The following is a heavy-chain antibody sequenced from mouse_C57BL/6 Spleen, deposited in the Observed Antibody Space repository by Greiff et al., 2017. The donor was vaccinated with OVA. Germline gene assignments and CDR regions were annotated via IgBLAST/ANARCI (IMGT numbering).Heavy chain of an antibody. J-gene: IGHJ2*01. CDR2: INPSNGGT. D-gene: IGHD1-1*01. V-gene: IGHV1-53*01. Sequence: VQLQQPGPELVKPGASVKLSCKASGYTFTSYWMHWVKQRPGQGLEWIGNINPSNGGTNYNEKFKSKATLTVDKSSSTAYMQLSSLTSEDSAVYYCARNKNYGSSPYYFDYWGQGTTLTVSS. CDR1: GYTFTSYW. CDR3: ARNKNYGSSPYYFDY.